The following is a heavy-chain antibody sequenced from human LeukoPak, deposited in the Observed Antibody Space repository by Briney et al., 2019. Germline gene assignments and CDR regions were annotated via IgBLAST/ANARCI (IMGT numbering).Heavy chain of an antibody. V-gene: IGHV3-20*04. CDR2: INWNGRST. Sequence: GGSLRLSCVASGFTFADYGMIWVRQVPGKGLEWVSGINWNGRSTGYPDSVKGRFTISRDNAKNSLYLQMNSLRVDDTALYYCARDDPLRGFDYWGQGTLVTVSS. D-gene: IGHD3-10*01. J-gene: IGHJ4*02. CDR3: ARDDPLRGFDY. CDR1: GFTFADYG.